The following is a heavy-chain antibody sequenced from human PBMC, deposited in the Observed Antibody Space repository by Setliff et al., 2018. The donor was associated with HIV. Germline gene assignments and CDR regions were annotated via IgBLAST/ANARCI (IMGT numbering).Heavy chain of an antibody. D-gene: IGHD3-3*01. Sequence: GASVKVSCKASGGTFSSYITAWVRQAPGQGLEWMGGIHPIFGTTNYARDFMGRVSITADESTNTAYMELSSLRSDDSAIYYCARGIHRGTVFGVVGYFDYWGQVTPVTVSS. V-gene: IGHV1-69*13. J-gene: IGHJ4*02. CDR3: ARGIHRGTVFGVVGYFDY. CDR2: IHPIFGTT. CDR1: GGTFSSYI.